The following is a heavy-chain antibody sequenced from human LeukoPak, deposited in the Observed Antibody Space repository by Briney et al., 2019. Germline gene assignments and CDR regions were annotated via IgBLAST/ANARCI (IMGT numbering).Heavy chain of an antibody. CDR2: ISGSGGST. CDR3: ANVNAPLSIAAAGPLFDY. CDR1: GFTFSSYA. V-gene: IGHV3-23*01. J-gene: IGHJ4*02. D-gene: IGHD6-13*01. Sequence: GGSLRLSCAASGFTFSSYAMSWVRQAPGKGLEWVSAISGSGGSTYYADSVKGRFTISRDNSKNTLYLQMNSLRAEDTAVYYCANVNAPLSIAAAGPLFDYWGQGTLVTVSS.